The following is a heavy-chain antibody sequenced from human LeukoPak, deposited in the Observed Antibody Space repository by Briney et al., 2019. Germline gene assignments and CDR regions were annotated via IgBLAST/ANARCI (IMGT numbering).Heavy chain of an antibody. Sequence: ASVKVSCKASGYTFTGYAMHWVRQAPGQRLEWMGWINAGNGNTKYSQKFQGRVTITRDTSASTAYMELSSLRSEDTAVYYCAREGGYSSGWINWGQGTLVTVSS. V-gene: IGHV1-3*01. J-gene: IGHJ4*02. CDR3: AREGGYSSGWIN. CDR2: INAGNGNT. D-gene: IGHD6-19*01. CDR1: GYTFTGYA.